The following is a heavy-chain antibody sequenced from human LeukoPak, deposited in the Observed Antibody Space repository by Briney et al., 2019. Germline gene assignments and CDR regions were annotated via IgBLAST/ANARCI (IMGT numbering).Heavy chain of an antibody. V-gene: IGHV3-53*01. CDR2: LYSDGNT. Sequence: EGSLRLSCAATGFTVITNDMSWVRQAPGKGLEWVSVLYSDGNTKYADSVQGRFTISSDNSKNTLYLEMNSLSPDDTAVYYCARGVEPLAANTLAYWGQGTLVTVSS. J-gene: IGHJ4*02. CDR1: GFTVITND. D-gene: IGHD1-14*01. CDR3: ARGVEPLAANTLAY.